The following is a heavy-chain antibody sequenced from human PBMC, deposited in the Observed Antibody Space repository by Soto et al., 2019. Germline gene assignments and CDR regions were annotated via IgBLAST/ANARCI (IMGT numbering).Heavy chain of an antibody. CDR2: MSGGGGST. CDR3: AKIAYYDILSGSRKYNWFDP. J-gene: IGHJ5*02. V-gene: IGHV3-23*01. D-gene: IGHD3-9*01. CDR1: GFISSSYA. Sequence: PGGSLRLSCAASGFISSSYAMSWVRQAPGKGLEWVSAMSGGGGSTYYADPVKGRFTISRDNSKNTLYLQMNSLRAEDTAVYYCAKIAYYDILSGSRKYNWFDPWGQGTLVTVSS.